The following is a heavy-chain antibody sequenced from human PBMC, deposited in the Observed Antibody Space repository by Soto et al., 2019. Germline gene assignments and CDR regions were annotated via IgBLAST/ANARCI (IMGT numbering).Heavy chain of an antibody. CDR1: GGTFSSYA. Sequence: SVKVSCKACGGTFSSYAISWVRQAPGQGLEWMGGIIPIFGTANYAQKFQGRVTITADESTSTAYMELSSLRSEDTAVYYCAIVHPDYYYYYMDVWGKGTTVTVSS. CDR2: IIPIFGTA. J-gene: IGHJ6*03. V-gene: IGHV1-69*13. CDR3: AIVHPDYYYYYMDV.